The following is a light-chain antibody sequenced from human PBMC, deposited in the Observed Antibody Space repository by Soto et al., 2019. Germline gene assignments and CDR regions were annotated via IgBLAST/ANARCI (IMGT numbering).Light chain of an antibody. CDR2: DVN. J-gene: IGLJ2*01. CDR3: CSYAVTDVL. V-gene: IGLV2-11*01. CDR1: SSDFGGYNY. Sequence: QSALTQPRSVSGSPGQSVTISCTGTSSDFGGYNYVSWYQQHPGKAPKLMIYDVNKRPSGVPDRFSGSKSGNTASLTISGLQAEDEADYSGCSYAVTDVLFGGGTKLTVL.